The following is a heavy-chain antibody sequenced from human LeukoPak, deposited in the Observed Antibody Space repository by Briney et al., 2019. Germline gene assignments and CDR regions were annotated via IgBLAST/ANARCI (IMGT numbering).Heavy chain of an antibody. J-gene: IGHJ1*01. V-gene: IGHV4-59*01. Sequence: KPSETLSLTCTASGGTISSYYWSWIRQPPGKGLEWIGYIYYSGSTNYNPSLKSRVTISVDTSKNQFSLKLSSVTAADTAVHYCARESEYSSSSAEYFQHWGQGTLVTVSS. CDR3: ARESEYSSSSAEYFQH. D-gene: IGHD6-6*01. CDR2: IYYSGST. CDR1: GGTISSYY.